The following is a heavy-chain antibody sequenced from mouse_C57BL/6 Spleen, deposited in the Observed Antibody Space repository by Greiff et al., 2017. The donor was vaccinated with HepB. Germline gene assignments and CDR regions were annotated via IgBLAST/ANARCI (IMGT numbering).Heavy chain of an antibody. J-gene: IGHJ2*01. V-gene: IGHV5-17*01. D-gene: IGHD4-1*01. Sequence: EVQLQQSGGGLVKPGGSLKLSCAASGFTFSDYGMHWVRQAPEKGLEWVAYISSGSSTIYYADTVKGRFTISRDNAKNTLFLQMTSLRSEDTAMYYCARITGTGYWGQGTTLTVSS. CDR2: ISSGSSTI. CDR3: ARITGTGY. CDR1: GFTFSDYG.